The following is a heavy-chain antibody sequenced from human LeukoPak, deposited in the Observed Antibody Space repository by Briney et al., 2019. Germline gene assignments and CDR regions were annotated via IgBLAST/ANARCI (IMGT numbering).Heavy chain of an antibody. Sequence: SETLSLTCAVYGGSFSGYYWSWIRQPPGKGLEWIGEINHSGSTNYNLSLKSRVTISVDTSKNQFSLKLSSVTAADTAVYYCARHPPRFAFDYWGQGTLVTVSS. D-gene: IGHD3-16*01. V-gene: IGHV4-34*01. J-gene: IGHJ4*02. CDR2: INHSGST. CDR1: GGSFSGYY. CDR3: ARHPPRFAFDY.